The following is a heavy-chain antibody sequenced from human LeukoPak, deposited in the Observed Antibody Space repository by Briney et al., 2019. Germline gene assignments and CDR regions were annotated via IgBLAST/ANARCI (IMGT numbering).Heavy chain of an antibody. V-gene: IGHV4-39*07. CDR2: VYYSGTT. J-gene: IGHJ4*02. CDR1: GGSISNSIYY. D-gene: IGHD3-10*01. CDR3: ARGGFYGHPFDF. Sequence: PSETLSLTCTVSGGSISNSIYYWGWFRQPPEKGLEWIGSVYYSGTTNYNPSLESRVTISVDASNNQVSLNLNSVTAADTAVYFCARGGFYGHPFDFGGQGILVTVSS.